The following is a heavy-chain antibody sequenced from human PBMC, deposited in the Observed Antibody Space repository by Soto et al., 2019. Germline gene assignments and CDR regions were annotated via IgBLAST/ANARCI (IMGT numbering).Heavy chain of an antibody. CDR3: ARASAHIYFD. CDR2: IHYSGST. J-gene: IGHJ4*01. CDR1: GGSVSGTSYY. V-gene: IGHV4-61*10. Sequence: AETLAIAFTVSGGSVSGTSYYWTWIRQPTGKGLEWIGYIHYSGSTNYNPSLQSRVTISVDTSTNHFSLELTSVTAADTDVYYFARASAHIYFD.